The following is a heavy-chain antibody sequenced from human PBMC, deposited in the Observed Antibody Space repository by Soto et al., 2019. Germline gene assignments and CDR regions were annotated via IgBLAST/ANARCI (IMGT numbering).Heavy chain of an antibody. D-gene: IGHD5-18*01. CDR1: GFTFSSYA. V-gene: IGHV3-30-3*01. CDR2: ISYDGSNK. Sequence: PGVSLRLSCAASGFTFSSYAMHWVRQAPGKGLEWVAVISYDGSNKYYADSVKGRFTISRDNSKNTLYLQMNSLRAEDMAVYYCASSSQVTAMAYDYWGQGTLVTVSS. J-gene: IGHJ4*02. CDR3: ASSSQVTAMAYDY.